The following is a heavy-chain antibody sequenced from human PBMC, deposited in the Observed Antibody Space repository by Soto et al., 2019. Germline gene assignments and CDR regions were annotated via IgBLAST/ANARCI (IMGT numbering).Heavy chain of an antibody. CDR3: ARDRTVTTLPQRYFDY. J-gene: IGHJ4*02. CDR1: GDSVSSNSAA. Sequence: PSQTLSLTCAISGDSVSSNSAALNWIRQSPSRGLEWLGRTYYRSKWYNDYAVSVKSRITINPDTSKNQFSLQLNSVTPEDTAVYYCARDRTVTTLPQRYFDYWGQGTLVTVSS. D-gene: IGHD4-17*01. CDR2: TYYRSKWYN. V-gene: IGHV6-1*01.